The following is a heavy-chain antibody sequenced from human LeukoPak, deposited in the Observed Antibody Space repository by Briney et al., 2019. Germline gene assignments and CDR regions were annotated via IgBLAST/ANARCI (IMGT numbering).Heavy chain of an antibody. CDR2: IIPILGTA. Sequence: SVNVSCKASGGTFSSYAISWVRQAPGQGLEWMGRIIPILGTANYAQKFQGRVTITADKSTNTAYMELSSLRSEDTAMYYCARVYCSRTSCYNWFDPWGQGTLVTVSS. CDR1: GGTFSSYA. D-gene: IGHD2-2*01. CDR3: ARVYCSRTSCYNWFDP. J-gene: IGHJ5*02. V-gene: IGHV1-69*04.